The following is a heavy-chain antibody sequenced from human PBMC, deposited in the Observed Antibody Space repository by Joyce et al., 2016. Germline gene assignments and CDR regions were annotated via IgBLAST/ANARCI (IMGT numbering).Heavy chain of an antibody. J-gene: IGHJ3*02. CDR3: ARDPMIVVAPGAFDI. CDR1: GFTFSSYG. D-gene: IGHD3-22*01. CDR2: IWYDGSNK. Sequence: QVQLVESGGGVVQPGRSLRLSCAASGFTFSSYGMHWVRQAPGKGVEWVAVIWYDGSNKYYADSMKGRFTISRDNSKNTLYLQMNSLRAEDTAVYYCARDPMIVVAPGAFDIWGQGTMVTVSS. V-gene: IGHV3-33*01.